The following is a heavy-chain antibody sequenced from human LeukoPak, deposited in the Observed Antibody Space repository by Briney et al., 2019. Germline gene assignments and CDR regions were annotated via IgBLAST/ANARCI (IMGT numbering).Heavy chain of an antibody. J-gene: IGHJ3*02. CDR1: GGSISSYY. Sequence: SETLSLTCTVSGGSISSYYWSWIRQPPGKGLEWIGYIYYSGSTNYNPSLKSRVTISVDTSKNQFSLKLSSVTAADTAVYYCARLFDYGDSHGAFDIWGQGTMVTVSS. CDR3: ARLFDYGDSHGAFDI. D-gene: IGHD4-17*01. V-gene: IGHV4-59*08. CDR2: IYYSGST.